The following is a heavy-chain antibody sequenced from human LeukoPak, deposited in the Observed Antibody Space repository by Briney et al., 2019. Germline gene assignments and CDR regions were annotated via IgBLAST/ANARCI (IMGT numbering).Heavy chain of an antibody. D-gene: IGHD1-1*01. Sequence: GWALTLSYAASGFCFIRYGMHGVRQASLKGQGGVAVIAYDGSNKYYADSVKGRFTISRDNSKNTLYLQMNSLRAEDTAVYYCAKASNWNGPDYWGQGTLVTVSS. CDR3: AKASNWNGPDY. CDR1: GFCFIRYG. CDR2: IAYDGSNK. J-gene: IGHJ4*02. V-gene: IGHV3-30*18.